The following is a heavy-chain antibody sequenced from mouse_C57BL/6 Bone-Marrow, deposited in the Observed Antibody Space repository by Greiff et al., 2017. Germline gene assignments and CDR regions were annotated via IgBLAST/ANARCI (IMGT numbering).Heavy chain of an antibody. CDR2: SRNKANDYTT. Sequence: EVKLVESGGGLVQSGRSLRLSCATSGFTFSDFYMEWVRQAPGKGLEWIAASRNKANDYTTEYSASVKGRFIVSRDTYQSILYLQMNALRADDTAIYYCARDALYYGSSYWYFDVWGTGTTVTVSS. D-gene: IGHD1-1*01. J-gene: IGHJ1*03. CDR3: ARDALYYGSSYWYFDV. V-gene: IGHV7-1*01. CDR1: GFTFSDFY.